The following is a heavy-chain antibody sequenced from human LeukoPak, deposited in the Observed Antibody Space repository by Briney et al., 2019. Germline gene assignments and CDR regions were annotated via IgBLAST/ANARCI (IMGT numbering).Heavy chain of an antibody. CDR1: GVSFSGYY. CDR2: INHSGST. D-gene: IGHD3-22*01. CDR3: ARGLSSYYDSSGYYYRQGDYFDY. Sequence: PSETLSLTCAVYGVSFSGYYWSWIRQPPGKGLEWIGEINHSGSTNYNPSPKSRVTISVDTSKNQFSLKLSSVTAADTAVYYCARGLSSYYDSSGYYYRQGDYFDYWGQGTLVTVSS. J-gene: IGHJ4*02. V-gene: IGHV4-34*01.